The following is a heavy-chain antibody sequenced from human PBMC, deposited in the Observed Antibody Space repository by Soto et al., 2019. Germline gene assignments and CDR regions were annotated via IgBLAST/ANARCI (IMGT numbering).Heavy chain of an antibody. V-gene: IGHV3-23*01. Sequence: PGGSLSLSCAASGFTFRSYAMSWVRQAPGKGLEWVSAISESGGSTYYADSVKGRFTISRDNSKNTLYLQMNSLRAEDTAVYYCAKDKPGTKAFDIWGRGTLVTVSS. D-gene: IGHD1-1*01. J-gene: IGHJ3*02. CDR1: GFTFRSYA. CDR3: AKDKPGTKAFDI. CDR2: ISESGGST.